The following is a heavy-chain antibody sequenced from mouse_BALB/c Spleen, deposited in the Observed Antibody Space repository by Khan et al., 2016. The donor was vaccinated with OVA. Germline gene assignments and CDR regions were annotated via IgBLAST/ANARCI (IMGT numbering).Heavy chain of an antibody. CDR1: GYSFTSYW. CDR3: TDGNDVDWFAY. V-gene: IGHV1-5*01. CDR2: IYPGNSDT. J-gene: IGHJ3*01. Sequence: EVQLQQSGTVLARPGASVKMSCKASGYSFTSYWMHWVKQRPGQGLEWIGAIYPGNSDTSYNQKFKGKANLTAVSSACTSYMEICSLTNEDSAVYYWTDGNDVDWFAYWGQGTLVTVSA. D-gene: IGHD2-2*01.